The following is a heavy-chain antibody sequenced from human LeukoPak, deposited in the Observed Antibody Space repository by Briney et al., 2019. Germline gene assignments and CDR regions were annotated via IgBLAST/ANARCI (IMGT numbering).Heavy chain of an antibody. D-gene: IGHD3-22*01. CDR2: IYYSGST. J-gene: IGHJ5*02. Sequence: SETLSLTCTVSGGSISSSSYYWGWIRQPPGKGLEWIGSIYYSGSTYYNPSLKSRVTISVDTSKNQFSLKLSSVTAADTAVCYCASGSSFGVITFWFDPWGQGTLVTVSS. CDR3: ASGSSFGVITFWFDP. CDR1: GGSISSSSYY. V-gene: IGHV4-39*01.